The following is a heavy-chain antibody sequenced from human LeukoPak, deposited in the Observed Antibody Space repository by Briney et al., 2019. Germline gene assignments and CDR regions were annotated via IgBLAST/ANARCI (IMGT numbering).Heavy chain of an antibody. J-gene: IGHJ4*02. CDR2: ISAYNGNT. V-gene: IGHV1-18*01. CDR1: GYTFTSYG. CDR3: ARPKMTTEVTGFDY. Sequence: ASVKVSCKASGYTFTSYGISWVRQAPGQGLEWMGWISAYNGNTNYAQKLQGRVTITADKSTSTAYMELSSLRSEDTAVYYCARPKMTTEVTGFDYWGQGTLVTVSS. D-gene: IGHD4-23*01.